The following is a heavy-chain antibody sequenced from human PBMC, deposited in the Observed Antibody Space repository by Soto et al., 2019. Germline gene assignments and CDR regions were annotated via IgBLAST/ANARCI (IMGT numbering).Heavy chain of an antibody. V-gene: IGHV3-33*01. J-gene: IGHJ3*02. D-gene: IGHD3-16*02. Sequence: GGSLRLSCAASGFTFSSYGMHWVRQAPGKGLEWVAVIWYDGSNKYYVDSVKGRFTISRDNSKNTLYLQMNSLRAEDTAVYYCARVSYRRDAFDIWGQGTMVTVSS. CDR1: GFTFSSYG. CDR3: ARVSYRRDAFDI. CDR2: IWYDGSNK.